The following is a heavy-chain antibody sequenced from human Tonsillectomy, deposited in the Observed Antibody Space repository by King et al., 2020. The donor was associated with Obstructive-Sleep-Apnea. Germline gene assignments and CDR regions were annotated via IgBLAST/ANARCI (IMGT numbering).Heavy chain of an antibody. Sequence: VQLVESGGGVVQPWRSLRLSSAASGFIFSIYAIQWFRQAPWKGLEWVAVISYDVRNTYYADSVKGRFTISRDNSKNTLYLQMNSLKPEDTAVYYCARDRRYFDYWGQGTLVTVSS. V-gene: IGHV3-30*04. CDR2: ISYDVRNT. CDR1: GFIFSIYA. CDR3: ARDRRYFDY. J-gene: IGHJ4*02.